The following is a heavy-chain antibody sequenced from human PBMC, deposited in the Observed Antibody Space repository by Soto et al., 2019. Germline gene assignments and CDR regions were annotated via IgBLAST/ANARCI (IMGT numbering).Heavy chain of an antibody. J-gene: IGHJ4*02. CDR1: GFTFSSYW. V-gene: IGHV3-74*01. CDR2: INSDGSST. CDR3: ARGGYRSDWHFDY. D-gene: IGHD6-19*01. Sequence: GGSLRLSCAASGFTFSSYWMHWVRQAPGKGLVWVSRINSDGSSTSYADSVKGRFTISRDNAKNTLYLQMNSLRAEDTAVYYCARGGYRSDWHFDYWGQGTLVTVSS.